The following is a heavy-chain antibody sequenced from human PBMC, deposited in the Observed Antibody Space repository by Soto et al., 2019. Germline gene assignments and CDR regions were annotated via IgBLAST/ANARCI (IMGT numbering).Heavy chain of an antibody. J-gene: IGHJ4*01. CDR2: VSSSGNP. D-gene: IGHD1-26*01. CDR3: VGRLTSIYTYFDY. CDR1: GDSISSAAHY. V-gene: IGHV4-31*03. Sequence: SETLSLTCTVSGDSISSAAHYWNWIRQHPGKGLEWIGYVSSSGNPYYSQCLKSRVLMSIHTSMTVFSLKLNSVTAAHTSIYYPVGRLTSIYTYFDYWGEGTQVTVSS.